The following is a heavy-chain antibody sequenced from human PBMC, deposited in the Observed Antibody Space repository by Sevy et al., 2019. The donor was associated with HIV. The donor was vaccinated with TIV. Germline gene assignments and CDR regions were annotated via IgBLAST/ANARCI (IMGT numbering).Heavy chain of an antibody. CDR1: GFTFSSYW. V-gene: IGHV3-7*01. D-gene: IGHD3-22*01. CDR2: IKQDGSEK. J-gene: IGHJ4*02. CDR3: ARRDGIGSYYDSSGYYYFDY. Sequence: GGSLRLSCAAPGFTFSSYWMSWVRQAPGKGLEWVANIKQDGSEKYYVDSVKGRFTISRDNAKNSLYLQMNSLRAEDTAVYYCARRDGIGSYYDSSGYYYFDYWGQGTLVTVSS.